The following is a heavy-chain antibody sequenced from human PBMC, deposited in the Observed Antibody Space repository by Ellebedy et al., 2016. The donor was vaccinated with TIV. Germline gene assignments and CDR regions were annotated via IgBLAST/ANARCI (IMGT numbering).Heavy chain of an antibody. V-gene: IGHV3-23*01. CDR1: GFTLISYA. CDR2: IYGRGVTT. Sequence: PGGSLRLACAAAGFTLISYAMACVRQTPGKGLELVSAIYGRGVTTYYTDSVKGRFTIARDNSMNSLYLQMNSLRAEDTAIYYCAKDQVGGDGRWVFDIWGQGTMVTVSS. J-gene: IGHJ3*02. D-gene: IGHD3-16*01. CDR3: AKDQVGGDGRWVFDI.